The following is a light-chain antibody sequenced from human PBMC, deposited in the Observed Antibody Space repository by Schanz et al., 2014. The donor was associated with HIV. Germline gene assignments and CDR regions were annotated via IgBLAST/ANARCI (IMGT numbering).Light chain of an antibody. CDR2: DVS. CDR1: SSDVGNYNL. V-gene: IGLV2-14*02. CDR3: ASYTTTSTYV. Sequence: QSALTQPASVSGSVGLSITISCTGTSSDVGNYNLVSWYQQHPGKAPKLMIYDVSVRPSGVSHRFSGSKSDNTASLTISGLQSEDEADYYCASYTTTSTYVFGAGTKLTVL. J-gene: IGLJ1*01.